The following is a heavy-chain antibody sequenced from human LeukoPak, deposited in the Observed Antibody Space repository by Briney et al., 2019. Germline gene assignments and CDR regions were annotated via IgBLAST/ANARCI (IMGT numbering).Heavy chain of an antibody. V-gene: IGHV1-18*04. CDR2: ISAYNGNT. D-gene: IGHD6-13*01. CDR1: GYTFTSYY. CDR3: ARARGYSSSWYFDY. Sequence: ASVKVSCKASGYTFTSYYMHWVRQAPGQGLEWMGWISAYNGNTNYAQKLQGRVTMTRDMSTSTVYMELSSLRSEDTAVYYCARARGYSSSWYFDYWGQGTLVTVSS. J-gene: IGHJ4*02.